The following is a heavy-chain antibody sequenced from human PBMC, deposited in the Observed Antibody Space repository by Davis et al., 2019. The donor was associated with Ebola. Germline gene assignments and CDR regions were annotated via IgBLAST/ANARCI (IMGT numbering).Heavy chain of an antibody. Sequence: GGSLRLSCSVSGFTFSNYAMHWVRQAPGKGLEYVSGISRNGSNTYYGNSVKGRFTISRDNSKNTLYLQMGSLRAEDMAVYECADKGMDVWGQRNKGNVFS. CDR1: GFTFSNYA. V-gene: IGHV3-64*01. CDR3: ADKGMDV. J-gene: IGHJ6*02. CDR2: ISRNGSNT.